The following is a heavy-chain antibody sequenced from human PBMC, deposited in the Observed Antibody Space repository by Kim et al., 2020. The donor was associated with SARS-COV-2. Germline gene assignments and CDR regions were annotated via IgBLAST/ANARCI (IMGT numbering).Heavy chain of an antibody. Sequence: ADSVKGRFTISRDNSKNTLYLQMNSLRAEDTAVYYCARGKVAAAGNSFDYWGQGTLVTVSS. J-gene: IGHJ4*02. D-gene: IGHD6-13*01. CDR3: ARGKVAAAGNSFDY. V-gene: IGHV3-33*01.